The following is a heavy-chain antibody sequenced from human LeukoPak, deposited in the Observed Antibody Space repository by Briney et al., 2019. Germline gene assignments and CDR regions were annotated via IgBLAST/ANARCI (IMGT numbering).Heavy chain of an antibody. CDR2: ISSSSSYI. CDR3: TTVSLLYNYYYMDV. Sequence: PGGSLRLSCAASGFTFSSYSMNWVRQAPGKGLEWVSSISSSSSYIYYADSVKGRFTISRDNAKNSLYLQMNSLRAEDTAVYYCTTVSLLYNYYYMDVWGKGTTVTVSS. J-gene: IGHJ6*03. D-gene: IGHD1-14*01. V-gene: IGHV3-21*01. CDR1: GFTFSSYS.